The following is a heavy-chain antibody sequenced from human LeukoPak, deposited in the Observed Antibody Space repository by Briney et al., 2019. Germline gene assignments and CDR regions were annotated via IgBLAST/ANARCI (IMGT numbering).Heavy chain of an antibody. CDR3: ARHALYSSSWYFFDH. CDR2: IYYTGST. Sequence: SETLSLTCTVSGDSISSANYFWAWIRQPAGKGLEWIGTIYYTGSTYYNPSLESRLTMSVATSKNQFSLKLTSVTAADTAVYYCARHALYSSSWYFFDHWGQGTLVTVSS. V-gene: IGHV4-39*01. D-gene: IGHD6-13*01. CDR1: GDSISSANYF. J-gene: IGHJ4*02.